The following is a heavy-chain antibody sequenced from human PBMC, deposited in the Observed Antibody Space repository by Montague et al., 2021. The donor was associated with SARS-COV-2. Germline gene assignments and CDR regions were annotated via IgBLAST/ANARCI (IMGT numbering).Heavy chain of an antibody. D-gene: IGHD1-26*01. CDR1: GFIFSSYG. CDR2: IWYDGSNE. Sequence: SLRLSCSASGFIFSSYGMHWVRQAPGKGLEWVAHIWYDGSNENYVDSVKGRFIISRDNFKNTLYLQMNSLRAEDTAIYYCARGSVGGYYFDYWGQGTLVTVSS. J-gene: IGHJ4*02. V-gene: IGHV3-33*01. CDR3: ARGSVGGYYFDY.